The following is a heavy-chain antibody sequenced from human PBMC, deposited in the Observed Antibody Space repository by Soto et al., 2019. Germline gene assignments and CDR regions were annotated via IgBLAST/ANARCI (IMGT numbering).Heavy chain of an antibody. CDR3: AREAAAGTLDY. J-gene: IGHJ4*02. Sequence: ASVKVSCKASGYTFTSYGISWVRQAPGQGLEWMGWISAYNGNTNYAQKLQGRVTVTADTSTNTAYMEVRSLRSDDTAVYYCAREAAAGTLDYWGQGTLVTVSS. D-gene: IGHD6-13*01. V-gene: IGHV1-18*01. CDR1: GYTFTSYG. CDR2: ISAYNGNT.